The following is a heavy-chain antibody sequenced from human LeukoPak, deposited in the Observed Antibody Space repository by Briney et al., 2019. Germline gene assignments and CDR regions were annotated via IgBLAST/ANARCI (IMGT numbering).Heavy chain of an antibody. V-gene: IGHV3-23*01. CDR2: IGGSGGTT. J-gene: IGHJ4*02. CDR3: AKRDSSGYYYFDY. CDR1: GFTFSTYA. Sequence: GGSLRLSCAASGFTFSTYAVSWVRQAPGEGLEWVSAIGGSGGTTYYADSVKGRFTISRDNSRNTLYLQMNSLRAEDTAVYYCAKRDSSGYYYFDYWGQGTLVTVSS. D-gene: IGHD3-22*01.